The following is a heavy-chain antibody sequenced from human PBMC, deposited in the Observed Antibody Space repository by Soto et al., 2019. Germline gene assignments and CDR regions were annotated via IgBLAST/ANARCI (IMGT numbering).Heavy chain of an antibody. CDR1: GFTFDDYA. CDR3: AKVYSSSWYLYYFDY. J-gene: IGHJ4*02. CDR2: ISWNSGSI. Sequence: GGSLRLSCAASGFTFDDYAMHWVRQAPGKGLEWVSGISWNSGSIGYADSVKGRFTISRDNAKNSLYLQMNSLRAEDTALYYCAKVYSSSWYLYYFDYWGQGTLVTVSS. V-gene: IGHV3-9*01. D-gene: IGHD6-13*01.